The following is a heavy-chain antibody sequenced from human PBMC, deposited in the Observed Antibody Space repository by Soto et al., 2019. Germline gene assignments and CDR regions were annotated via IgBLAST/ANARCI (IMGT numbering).Heavy chain of an antibody. CDR3: ARGGSIAAAVVDY. CDR2: IYHTGST. D-gene: IGHD6-13*01. J-gene: IGHJ4*02. V-gene: IGHV4-61*01. Sequence: SETLSLTCTVSGGSVSSGSHYWSWIRQPPGKGLEWIGYIYHTGSTNYNPSLNSRVTMSVDTSKNQFSLKLNSVTAADTAVYYCARGGSIAAAVVDYWGQGTLVTVSS. CDR1: GGSVSSGSHY.